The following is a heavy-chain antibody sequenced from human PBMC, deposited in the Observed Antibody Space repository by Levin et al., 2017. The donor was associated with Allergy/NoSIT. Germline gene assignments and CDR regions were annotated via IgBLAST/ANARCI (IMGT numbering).Heavy chain of an antibody. V-gene: IGHV3-7*01. Sequence: GASVKVSCAASGFTFSSYWMSWVRQAPGKGLEWVANIKQDGSEKYYVDSVKGRFTISRDNAKNSLYLQMNSLRAEDTAVYYCARDQAAAGFPDAFDIWGQGTMVTVSS. CDR3: ARDQAAAGFPDAFDI. CDR2: IKQDGSEK. D-gene: IGHD6-13*01. CDR1: GFTFSSYW. J-gene: IGHJ3*02.